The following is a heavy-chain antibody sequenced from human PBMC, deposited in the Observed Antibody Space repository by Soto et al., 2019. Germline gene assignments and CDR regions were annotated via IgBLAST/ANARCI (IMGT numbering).Heavy chain of an antibody. D-gene: IGHD4-4*01. V-gene: IGHV4-34*01. CDR1: GGSFSGYY. CDR2: INHSGST. J-gene: IGHJ4*02. Sequence: SETLSLTCAVYGGSFSGYYWSWIRQPPGKGLEWIGEINHSGSTNYNPSLKSRVTISVDTSKNQFSLKLSSVTAADTAVYYCATRGYSNYVRYFDYWAQGTLVTVSS. CDR3: ATRGYSNYVRYFDY.